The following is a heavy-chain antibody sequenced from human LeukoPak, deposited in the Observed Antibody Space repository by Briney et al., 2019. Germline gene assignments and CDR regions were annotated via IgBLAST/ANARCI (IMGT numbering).Heavy chain of an antibody. CDR3: ARGALSGPPAY. V-gene: IGHV4-39*07. D-gene: IGHD5-12*01. CDR1: GGSISSSSYY. Sequence: SETLSLTCTVSGGSISSSSYYWGWIRQPPGKGLEWIGSIYYSGSTYYNPSLKSRVTISVDTSKNQFSLKLSSVTAADTAVYYCARGALSGPPAYWGQGTLVTVSS. CDR2: IYYSGST. J-gene: IGHJ4*02.